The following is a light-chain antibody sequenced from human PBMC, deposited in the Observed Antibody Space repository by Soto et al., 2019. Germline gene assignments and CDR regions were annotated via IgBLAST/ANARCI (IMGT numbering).Light chain of an antibody. J-gene: IGLJ2*01. CDR2: LNSDGSH. CDR1: SGHSSYA. V-gene: IGLV4-69*01. Sequence: QLVLTQSPSASASLGASVKLTCTLSSGHSSYAIAWHQQQPEKGPRYLMKLNSDGSHSKGDGIPDRFSGSSSGAERYLTISSLQSEDEADYSFQTWGTGIRVFGGGTKLTVL. CDR3: QTWGTGIRV.